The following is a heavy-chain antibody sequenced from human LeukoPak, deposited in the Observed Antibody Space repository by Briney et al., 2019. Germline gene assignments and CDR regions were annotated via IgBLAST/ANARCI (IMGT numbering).Heavy chain of an antibody. J-gene: IGHJ5*02. D-gene: IGHD6-13*01. CDR3: ARGREQLVRDWFDP. Sequence: APVKVSCKASGYTFTSYDINWVRQATGQGLEWMGWMNPNSGNTGYEQKFQGRVNMPRNTSRSTAYMELSSLGSEDTAVYYCARGREQLVRDWFDPWGQGTLVTVSS. V-gene: IGHV1-8*01. CDR1: GYTFTSYD. CDR2: MNPNSGNT.